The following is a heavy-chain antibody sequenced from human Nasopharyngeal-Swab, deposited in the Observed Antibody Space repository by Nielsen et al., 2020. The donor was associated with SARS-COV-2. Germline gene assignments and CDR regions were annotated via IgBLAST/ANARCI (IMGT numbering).Heavy chain of an antibody. J-gene: IGHJ4*02. CDR3: AKDRNDYIWGSYRLTFDY. CDR2: ISGSGGST. V-gene: IGHV3-23*01. D-gene: IGHD3-16*02. Sequence: VRQAPGKGLEWVSAISGSGGSTYYADSVKGRFTISRDNSKSTLYLQMNSLRAEDTAVYYCAKDRNDYIWGSYRLTFDYWGQGTLVTVSS.